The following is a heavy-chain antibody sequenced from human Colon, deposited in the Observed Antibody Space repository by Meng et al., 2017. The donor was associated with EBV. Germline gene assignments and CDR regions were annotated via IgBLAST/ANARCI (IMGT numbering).Heavy chain of an antibody. V-gene: IGHV4-4*02. J-gene: IGHJ4*02. CDR3: GRDQGRELINH. CDR1: GDSISRDIW. Sequence: VQLQESGPGLVKPSGTPPLTCTVSGDSISRDIWWSWVRQPPGKGLEWIGEVYHRGDTNYNPSLKSRVDISVDKSKNQFYLSLFSVTAADTAVYYCGRDQGRELINHWGQGTLVTVSS. CDR2: VYHRGDT. D-gene: IGHD1-7*01.